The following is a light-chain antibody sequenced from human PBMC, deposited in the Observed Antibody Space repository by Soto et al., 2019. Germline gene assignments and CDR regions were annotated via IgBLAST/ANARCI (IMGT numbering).Light chain of an antibody. V-gene: IGLV2-14*03. J-gene: IGLJ1*01. CDR3: SSFTTTNPDV. CDR1: SSDVGTHNF. CDR2: DVS. Sequence: QSVLTQPASVSGSPGPSIAMSCTGTSSDVGTHNFVSWYQQHPGKAPKLIIYDVSNRPSGVSDRFFGSKSGNTASLTISGLQAEDEADYYCSSFTTTNPDVFGTGTKLTVL.